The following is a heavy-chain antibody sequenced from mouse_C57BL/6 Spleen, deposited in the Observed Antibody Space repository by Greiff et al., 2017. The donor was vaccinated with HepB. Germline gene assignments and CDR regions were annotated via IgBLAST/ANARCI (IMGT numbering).Heavy chain of an antibody. V-gene: IGHV1-69*01. CDR3: ARLDSSGPAWFAY. D-gene: IGHD3-2*02. J-gene: IGHJ3*01. CDR2: IDPSDSYT. CDR1: GYTFASYW. Sequence: QVQLQQPGAELVMPGASVKLSCKASGYTFASYWMHWEKQRPGQGLEWIGEIDPSDSYTNYNQKFKGKSTLTVDKSSSTAYMQLSSLTSEDSAVYYCARLDSSGPAWFAYWGQGTLVTVSA.